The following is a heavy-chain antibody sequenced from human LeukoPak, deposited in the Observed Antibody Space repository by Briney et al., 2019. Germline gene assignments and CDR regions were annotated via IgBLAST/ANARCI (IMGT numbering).Heavy chain of an antibody. CDR1: GGSISSGGYS. V-gene: IGHV4-30-2*01. J-gene: IGHJ3*02. D-gene: IGHD5-12*01. Sequence: SQTLSLTCAASGGSISSGGYSWSWIRQLPGKGLEWIGYIYHSGSTYYNPSLKSRVTISVDRSKNQFSLKLSSVAAADTAVYYCARDGGYDFSDAFDIWGQGTMVTVSS. CDR2: IYHSGST. CDR3: ARDGGYDFSDAFDI.